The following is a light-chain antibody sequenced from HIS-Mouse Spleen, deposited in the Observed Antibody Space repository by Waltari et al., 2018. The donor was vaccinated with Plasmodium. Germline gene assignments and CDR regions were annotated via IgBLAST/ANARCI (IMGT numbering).Light chain of an antibody. CDR1: QGISSA. Sequence: IQLTQSPSSLSASVGDSVTITCRASQGISSALAWYQQNPGKAPKLLIYDASSLDIGVPSRFSGSVSGTDFTLTISSLQPEDFATYYCQQFNSYPLTFGGGTKVEIK. CDR2: DAS. CDR3: QQFNSYPLT. V-gene: IGKV1-13*02. J-gene: IGKJ4*01.